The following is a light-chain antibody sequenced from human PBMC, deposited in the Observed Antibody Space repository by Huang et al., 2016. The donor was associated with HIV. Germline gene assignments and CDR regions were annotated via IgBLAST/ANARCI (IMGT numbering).Light chain of an antibody. Sequence: DIQLIQSPSAMSASVGDRVSITCRASQGIANYLVWFPQRPGGAPKRLIYAASSLQSEVPSRFSGSGSGTKFTLTISGLQPEDFATYYCLQHHAYPRTFGQGTKVEV. CDR1: QGIANY. J-gene: IGKJ1*01. V-gene: IGKV1-17*03. CDR3: LQHHAYPRT. CDR2: AAS.